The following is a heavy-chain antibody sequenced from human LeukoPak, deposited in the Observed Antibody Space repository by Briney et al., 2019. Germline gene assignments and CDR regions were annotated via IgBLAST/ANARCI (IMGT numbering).Heavy chain of an antibody. D-gene: IGHD3-16*02. J-gene: IGHJ4*02. CDR1: GFTFSSYW. CDR2: IEQDGSEK. Sequence: PGGPLRLSCAASGFTFSSYWMIWVRQAPGKGLEWVANIEQDGSEKYHVDSVKGRFTISRDNAKNSLYLQMNSLRVEDTAVYYCARAVDDYVWGSYRPPGHWGQGTLVTVSS. CDR3: ARAVDDYVWGSYRPPGH. V-gene: IGHV3-7*05.